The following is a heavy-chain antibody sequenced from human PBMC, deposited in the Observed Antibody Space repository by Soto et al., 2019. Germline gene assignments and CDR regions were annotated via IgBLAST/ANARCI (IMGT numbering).Heavy chain of an antibody. V-gene: IGHV4-59*01. D-gene: IGHD3-3*01. CDR1: GGSISSYY. CDR3: ARGRWDYDFWSGYNWFDP. Sequence: PSETLSLTCTVSGGSISSYYWSWIRQPPGKGLEWIGYIYYSGSTNYNPSLKSRVTISVDTSKNQFSLKLSSVTAADTAVYYCARGRWDYDFWSGYNWFDPWGQGTLVTVSS. CDR2: IYYSGST. J-gene: IGHJ5*02.